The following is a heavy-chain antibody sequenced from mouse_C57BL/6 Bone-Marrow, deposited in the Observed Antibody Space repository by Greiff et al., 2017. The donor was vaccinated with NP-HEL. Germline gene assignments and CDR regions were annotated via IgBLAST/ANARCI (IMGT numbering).Heavy chain of an antibody. CDR3: ARQYYGSSWAWFAY. CDR2: ISSGGSYT. Sequence: EVQLVESGGDLVKPGGSLKLSCAASGFTFSSYGMSWVRQTPDKRLEWVATISSGGSYTYYPDSVKGRFTISRDNAKNTLYLQMSSLKSEDTAMYYCARQYYGSSWAWFAYWGQGTLVTVSA. V-gene: IGHV5-6*01. CDR1: GFTFSSYG. J-gene: IGHJ3*01. D-gene: IGHD1-1*01.